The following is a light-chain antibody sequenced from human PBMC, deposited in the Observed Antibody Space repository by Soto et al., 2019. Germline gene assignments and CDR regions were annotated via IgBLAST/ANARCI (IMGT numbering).Light chain of an antibody. V-gene: IGKV3-11*01. Sequence: EIVLTQSPATLSLSPGERATLSCRASQSVSSYLAWYQQKPGQAPRLLIYDASNRATGIPARFSGSGSGIDFTLTISSLEPEDFAVYYCQQRSNGGTFGGGTKVEIK. CDR3: QQRSNGGT. CDR2: DAS. J-gene: IGKJ4*01. CDR1: QSVSSY.